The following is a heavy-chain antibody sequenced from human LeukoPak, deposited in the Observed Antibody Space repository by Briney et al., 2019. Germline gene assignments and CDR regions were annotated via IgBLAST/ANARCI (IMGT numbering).Heavy chain of an antibody. J-gene: IGHJ4*02. V-gene: IGHV3-66*01. CDR2: IYISGST. CDR3: ARGAGSSSVSSS. D-gene: IGHD6-6*01. CDR1: GFTVTNNY. Sequence: GGSLRLSCAVSGFTVTNNYMNCVRQAPGKGLEWVSVIYISGSTYYADSVKGRFTISRDNSKNTLYLQMNSLRVEDTAVYYCARGAGSSSVSSSWGQGTLVTVSS.